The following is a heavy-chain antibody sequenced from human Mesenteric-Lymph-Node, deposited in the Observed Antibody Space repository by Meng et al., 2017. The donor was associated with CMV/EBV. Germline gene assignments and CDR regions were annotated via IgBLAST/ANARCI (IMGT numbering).Heavy chain of an antibody. CDR3: ARGSSSGLRNFDY. CDR1: GFTFSSYW. CDR2: IKQDGSEK. J-gene: IGHJ4*02. Sequence: AAFGFTFSSYWMSWVRQAPGKGLEWVANIKQDGSEKNYVDSVKGRFTISRDNAKNSLYLQMNSLRVEDTAVYYCARGSSSGLRNFDYWGQGTLVTVSS. V-gene: IGHV3-7*01. D-gene: IGHD6-6*01.